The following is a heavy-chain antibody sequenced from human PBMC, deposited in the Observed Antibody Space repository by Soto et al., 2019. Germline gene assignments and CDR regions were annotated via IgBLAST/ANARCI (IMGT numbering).Heavy chain of an antibody. J-gene: IGHJ5*02. D-gene: IGHD3-3*01. Sequence: TSETLSLTCTVSGGSISSGGYYWSWIRQHPGKGLEWIGYIYYSGSTYYNPSLKSRVTISVDTPKNQFSLKLSSVTAADTAVYYCARVFRFLEWLSWFDPWGQGTLVTVSS. CDR2: IYYSGST. CDR1: GGSISSGGYY. V-gene: IGHV4-31*03. CDR3: ARVFRFLEWLSWFDP.